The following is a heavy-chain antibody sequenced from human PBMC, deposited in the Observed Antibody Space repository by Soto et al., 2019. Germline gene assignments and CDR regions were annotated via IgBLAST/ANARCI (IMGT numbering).Heavy chain of an antibody. CDR1: GYTFTNYG. J-gene: IGHJ4*02. CDR2: ISAYNGNT. Sequence: ASVKVSCKASGYTFTNYGISRVRQAPGQGLEWMGWISAYNGNTNYAQKLQGRVTMTTDTSTSTAYMELRSLRSDDTAVYYCARSYYDSSGYYSPFDYWGQGTLVTVSS. CDR3: ARSYYDSSGYYSPFDY. D-gene: IGHD3-22*01. V-gene: IGHV1-18*01.